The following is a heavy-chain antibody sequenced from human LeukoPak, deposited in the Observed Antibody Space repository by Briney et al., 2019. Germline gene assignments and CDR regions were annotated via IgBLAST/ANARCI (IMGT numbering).Heavy chain of an antibody. CDR1: GYTLTVYY. D-gene: IGHD4-17*01. Sequence: TVKLSCKASGYTLTVYYMHGVPHAPGQGLEWMGWINPNSGGTNYAQTFQGRVTMTRDPSIHTPYMGLSRLRSDDRPCYLCAMSDADDYGDYFDYWGQGTLVTVS. V-gene: IGHV1-2*02. CDR3: AMSDADDYGDYFDY. J-gene: IGHJ4*02. CDR2: INPNSGGT.